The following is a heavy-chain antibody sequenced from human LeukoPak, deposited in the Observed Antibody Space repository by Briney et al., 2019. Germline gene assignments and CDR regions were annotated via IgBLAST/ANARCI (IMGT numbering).Heavy chain of an antibody. Sequence: SETLSLTCAGYGGSFSGYYWSWIRRPPGKGLEWIGEINHSGSTNYNPSLKSRVTISVDTSKNQFSLKLSSVTAADTAVYYCARGHCSSTSCYRWYYYYMDVWGKGTTVTVSS. CDR1: GGSFSGYY. V-gene: IGHV4-34*01. D-gene: IGHD2-2*02. J-gene: IGHJ6*03. CDR3: ARGHCSSTSCYRWYYYYMDV. CDR2: INHSGST.